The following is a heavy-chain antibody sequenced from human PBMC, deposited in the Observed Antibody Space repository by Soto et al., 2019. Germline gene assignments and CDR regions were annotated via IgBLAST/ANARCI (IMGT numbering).Heavy chain of an antibody. D-gene: IGHD1-1*01. CDR1: GWSFTYYV. J-gene: IGHJ5*02. Sequence: ASVKVSCKASGWSFTYYVMDWVPKAPGQRLEWMGWINAGNGNTKYSQKFQGRVTITRDTSASTAYMELSSLRSEDTALYYCANSTIATLVCFDPWGQGTLVTVSS. CDR2: INAGNGNT. CDR3: ANSTIATLVCFDP. V-gene: IGHV1-3*01.